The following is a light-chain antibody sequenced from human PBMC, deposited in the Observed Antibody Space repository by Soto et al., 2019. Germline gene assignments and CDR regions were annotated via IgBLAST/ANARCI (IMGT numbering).Light chain of an antibody. V-gene: IGKV3-20*01. CDR2: GTS. Sequence: EIVLTQSPGTLSLSLGDRATLSCKASQNLNTKDVGWYQQKPGQAPRLLIYGTSKRAAGVPDRFSATGSGTDFSLTISRLQPEDCAVYYCQHYGTSPPDTFGQGTKLEIK. CDR1: QNLNTKD. J-gene: IGKJ2*01. CDR3: QHYGTSPPDT.